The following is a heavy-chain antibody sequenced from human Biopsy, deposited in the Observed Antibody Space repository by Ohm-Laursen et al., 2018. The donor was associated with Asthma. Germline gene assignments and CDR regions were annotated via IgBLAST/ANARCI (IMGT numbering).Heavy chain of an antibody. CDR2: INPNSGGT. Sequence: VASVKVSCKASGYTFIGCHIHWMRQAPRQGLEWMGRINPNSGGTNYAQKFQGRVTMTRDTSISTAYMEVSRLRSDDTAVYYCARGQKSAGDRWFDPWGQGTLVTVPS. CDR1: GYTFIGCH. D-gene: IGHD6-13*01. V-gene: IGHV1-2*06. CDR3: ARGQKSAGDRWFDP. J-gene: IGHJ5*02.